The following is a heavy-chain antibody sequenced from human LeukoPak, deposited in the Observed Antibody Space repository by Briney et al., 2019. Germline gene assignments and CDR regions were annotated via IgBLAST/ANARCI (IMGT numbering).Heavy chain of an antibody. CDR1: GYSFTGYY. V-gene: IGHV1-2*02. D-gene: IGHD3-3*01. CDR2: INPNSGGT. J-gene: IGHJ4*01. CDR3: ARDFWKGSGDY. Sequence: ASVKVSCKASGYSFTGYYVHWVRQAPGQGLEWMGWINPNSGGTKYAQKFQGRVTMTSDTSISTAYMELSRLISDDTAVYYCARDFWKGSGDYWGDGALVTVSS.